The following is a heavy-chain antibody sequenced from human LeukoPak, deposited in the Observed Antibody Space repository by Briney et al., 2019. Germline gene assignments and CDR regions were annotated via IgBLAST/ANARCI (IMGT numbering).Heavy chain of an antibody. Sequence: PSETLSLTCTVSGYSFSSGYYWGWIRQPPGEGLEWIGSIYHSGSTYYNPSLKSRVTISVDTSKNQFSLKLSSVTAADTAVYYCARVTAMAAAFDYWGQGTLVTVSS. CDR1: GYSFSSGYY. J-gene: IGHJ4*02. D-gene: IGHD5-18*01. CDR2: IYHSGST. CDR3: ARVTAMAAAFDY. V-gene: IGHV4-38-2*02.